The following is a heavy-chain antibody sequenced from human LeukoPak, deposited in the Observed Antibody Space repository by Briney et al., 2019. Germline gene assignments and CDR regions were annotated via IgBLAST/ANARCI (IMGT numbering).Heavy chain of an antibody. CDR2: MNPNSGNT. CDR3: ARGLRRNRRYYFDY. CDR1: GYTFTSYD. Sequence: ASVKVSCMASGYTFTSYDINWVRQATGQGLEWMGWMNPNSGNTGYAQKFQGRVTMTRNTSISTAYMELSSLRSEDTAVYYCARGLRRNRRYYFDYWGQGTLVTVPS. V-gene: IGHV1-8*01. D-gene: IGHD4-17*01. J-gene: IGHJ4*02.